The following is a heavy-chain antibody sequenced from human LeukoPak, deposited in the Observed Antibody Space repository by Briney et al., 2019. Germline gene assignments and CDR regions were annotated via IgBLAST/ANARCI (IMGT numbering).Heavy chain of an antibody. D-gene: IGHD3-10*01. V-gene: IGHV4-61*02. Sequence: PSETLSLTCTVSGGSISSGSYYWSWIRQPAGKGLEWIGRIYTSGSTNYNPSLKSRVTMSVDTSKNQFSLKLSSVTAADTAVYYCAREEVTMVRGVITDWFDPWGQGTLVTVSS. CDR2: IYTSGST. CDR3: AREEVTMVRGVITDWFDP. CDR1: GGSISSGSYY. J-gene: IGHJ5*02.